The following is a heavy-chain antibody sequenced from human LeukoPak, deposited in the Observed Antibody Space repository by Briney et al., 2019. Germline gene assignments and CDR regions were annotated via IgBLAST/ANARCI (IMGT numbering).Heavy chain of an antibody. J-gene: IGHJ6*03. Sequence: GGSVTVSRKASGGTFSSYAISWVRQAPGQGLEWMGGIIPIFGTANYAQKMQGRVTITTDESTSTAYMELSSLRSEDTAVYYCAAHTDIVVVPAAMRLGGYYYYYMDVWGKGTTVTVSS. CDR1: GGTFSSYA. CDR2: IIPIFGTA. CDR3: AAHTDIVVVPAAMRLGGYYYYYMDV. D-gene: IGHD2-2*01. V-gene: IGHV1-69*05.